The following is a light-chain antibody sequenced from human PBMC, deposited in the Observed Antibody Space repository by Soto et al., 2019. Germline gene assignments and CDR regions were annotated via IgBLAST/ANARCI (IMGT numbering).Light chain of an antibody. J-gene: IGKJ1*01. Sequence: ERVMTQSPATLSVSPGERATLSCRASQSVGSNLAWYQQKPGQAPRLLIYGASTRATGIPARFSGSGSGTEFTLTISSLQSEDFAVYYCKQYNNWPPWTFGQGTKVEIK. V-gene: IGKV3-15*01. CDR2: GAS. CDR3: KQYNNWPPWT. CDR1: QSVGSN.